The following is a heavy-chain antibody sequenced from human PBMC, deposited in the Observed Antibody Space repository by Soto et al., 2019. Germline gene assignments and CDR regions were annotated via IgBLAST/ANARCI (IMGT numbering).Heavy chain of an antibody. D-gene: IGHD2-21*02. CDR3: ARNGHIVVVTAILDYYGMDV. V-gene: IGHV3-33*01. J-gene: IGHJ6*02. CDR2: IWYDGSNK. Sequence: GGSLRLSCAASGFTFSSYGMHWVRQAPGKGLEWVAVIWYDGSNKYYADSVKGRFTISRDNSKNTLYLQMNSLRAEDTAVYYCARNGHIVVVTAILDYYGMDVWGQGTTVTVSS. CDR1: GFTFSSYG.